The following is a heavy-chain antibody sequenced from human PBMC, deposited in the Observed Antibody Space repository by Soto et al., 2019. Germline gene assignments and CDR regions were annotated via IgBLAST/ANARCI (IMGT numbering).Heavy chain of an antibody. CDR3: AHLVVAGLTYYFDY. V-gene: IGHV2-5*02. CDR1: GFSLRTRAVG. CDR2: IYWDDDK. J-gene: IGHJ4*02. D-gene: IGHD2-15*01. Sequence: SGPTLVNPTQTLTLPCTFSGFSLRTRAVGVGWIRQPPGKALEWLAFIYWDDDKRYSPSLKSSLTITKDTSKNQVVLAMTNMDPVDTATYYCAHLVVAGLTYYFDYWGQGTLVTVSS.